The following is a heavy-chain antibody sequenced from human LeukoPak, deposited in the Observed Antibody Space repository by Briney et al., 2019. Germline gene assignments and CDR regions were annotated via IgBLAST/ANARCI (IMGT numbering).Heavy chain of an antibody. CDR1: GFTFSSYE. Sequence: PGGSLRLSCAASGFTFSSYEMNWVRQAPGKGLEWVSGISWNSGSIDYADSVRGRFTISRDNAKNSLYLQMNSLRIEDTALYYCAKGRCSSTSCYGDYWGQGTLVTVSS. D-gene: IGHD2-2*01. CDR3: AKGRCSSTSCYGDY. V-gene: IGHV3-9*01. CDR2: ISWNSGSI. J-gene: IGHJ4*02.